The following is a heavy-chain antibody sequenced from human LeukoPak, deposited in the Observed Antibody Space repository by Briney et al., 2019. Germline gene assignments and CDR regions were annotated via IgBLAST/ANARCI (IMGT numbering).Heavy chain of an antibody. CDR3: ARHPELYFFDY. Sequence: PSETLSLTCSVSSGTISSYYWSWIRQPPGKGLEWIGDISYSGSTNYNPSLKSRVTISADTSKNQVSLTLSSVTAADTAVYYCARHPELYFFDYWGQGTLVTVSS. D-gene: IGHD3-10*01. J-gene: IGHJ4*02. V-gene: IGHV4-59*08. CDR1: SGTISSYY. CDR2: ISYSGST.